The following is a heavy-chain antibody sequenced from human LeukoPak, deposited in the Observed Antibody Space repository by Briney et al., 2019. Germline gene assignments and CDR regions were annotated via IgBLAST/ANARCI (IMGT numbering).Heavy chain of an antibody. CDR2: IRSKANSYAT. J-gene: IGHJ4*02. CDR3: TRIYAQVTTGERID. Sequence: GGSLRLSCAASGFTFSGSAMHWVRQASGKGLEWVGRIRSKANSYATAYAASVKGRFTISRDDSKNTEYLQMNSLKTEDTAVYYCTRIYAQVTTGERIDWGQGTLVTVSS. CDR1: GFTFSGSA. D-gene: IGHD4-17*01. V-gene: IGHV3-73*01.